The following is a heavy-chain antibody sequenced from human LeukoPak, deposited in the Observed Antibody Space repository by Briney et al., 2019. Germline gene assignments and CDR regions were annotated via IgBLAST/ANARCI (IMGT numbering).Heavy chain of an antibody. CDR2: IYYSGST. Sequence: SETLSLTCTVSGGSISSYYWSWIRQPPGKGLEWIGYIYYSGSTNYNPSLKSRVTISVDTSKNQFSLKLSSVTAAVTAVYYCARGYSGSYQTQNFDYWGQGTLVTVSS. CDR3: ARGYSGSYQTQNFDY. D-gene: IGHD1-26*01. CDR1: GGSISSYY. V-gene: IGHV4-59*01. J-gene: IGHJ4*02.